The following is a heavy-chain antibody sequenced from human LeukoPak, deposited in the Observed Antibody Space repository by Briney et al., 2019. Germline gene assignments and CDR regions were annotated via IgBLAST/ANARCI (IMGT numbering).Heavy chain of an antibody. V-gene: IGHV1-69*13. CDR2: IIPIFGTA. Sequence: GASVKVSCKASGGTFSSYAISWVRQAPGQGLEWMGGIIPIFGTANYAQKFQGRVTITADESTSTAYMELSSLRSENTAVYYCARVTIDYGDYWFDPWGQGTLVTVSS. CDR3: ARVTIDYGDYWFDP. CDR1: GGTFSSYA. J-gene: IGHJ5*02. D-gene: IGHD4-17*01.